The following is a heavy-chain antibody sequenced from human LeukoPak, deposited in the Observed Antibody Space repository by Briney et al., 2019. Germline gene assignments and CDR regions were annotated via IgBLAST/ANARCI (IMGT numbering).Heavy chain of an antibody. Sequence: GVTLRLSCAASGITFSIYGMSWVRQAPGKGLQWVSAISGGGVRTYYADSVKGRFTISRDNSKDTLYLQMNSLRAEDTAVYYCAKDLHGSGWYIPFDHWGQGILVTVSS. CDR1: GITFSIYG. CDR2: ISGGGVRT. D-gene: IGHD6-19*01. V-gene: IGHV3-23*01. J-gene: IGHJ4*02. CDR3: AKDLHGSGWYIPFDH.